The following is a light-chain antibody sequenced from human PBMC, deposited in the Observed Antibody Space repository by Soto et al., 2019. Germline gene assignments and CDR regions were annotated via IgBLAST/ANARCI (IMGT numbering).Light chain of an antibody. Sequence: ESVLTQSPATLSLSPGERATLSCRASQSFSSYLAWYQQKPGQAPRLLIYDASNRATGIPARFSGSGSGTDFTLTITRLEPEDFAVYYCQQRSNWPPYTFGQGTKLEIK. V-gene: IGKV3-11*01. CDR3: QQRSNWPPYT. CDR1: QSFSSY. J-gene: IGKJ2*01. CDR2: DAS.